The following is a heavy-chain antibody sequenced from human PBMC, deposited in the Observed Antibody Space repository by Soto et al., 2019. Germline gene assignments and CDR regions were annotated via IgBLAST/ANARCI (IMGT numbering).Heavy chain of an antibody. V-gene: IGHV4-30-2*01. CDR3: ARIPSP. J-gene: IGHJ5*02. Sequence: QLQLQESGSGLVKPSQTLSLTCAVSGGSISSGGYSWSWIRQPPGKGLEWIGYLYHSGNIYYNPSLQTRVTISVDRSKNQFSMKVSSVTAADTAVYYCARIPSPWGQGTLVTVSS. D-gene: IGHD2-21*01. CDR1: GGSISSGGYS. CDR2: LYHSGNI.